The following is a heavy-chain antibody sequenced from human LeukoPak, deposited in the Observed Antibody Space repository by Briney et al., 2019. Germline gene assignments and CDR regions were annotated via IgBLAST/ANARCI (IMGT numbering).Heavy chain of an antibody. Sequence: PSGTLSLTCAVSGGSISSSNWWSWVRQPPGKGPEWIGSIYSSGSTYYNPSLKSRVTISVDTSNNQFSLKLSSVTAADSAVYYCARVNSGYDGPRFDPWGQGTLVTVSS. J-gene: IGHJ5*02. CDR2: IYSSGST. V-gene: IGHV4-4*02. CDR3: ARVNSGYDGPRFDP. CDR1: GGSISSSNW. D-gene: IGHD5-12*01.